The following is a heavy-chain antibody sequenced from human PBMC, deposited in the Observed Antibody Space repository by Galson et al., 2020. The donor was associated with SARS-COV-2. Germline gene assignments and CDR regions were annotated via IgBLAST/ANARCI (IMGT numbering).Heavy chain of an antibody. J-gene: IGHJ4*02. V-gene: IGHV4-39*01. Sequence: SEPLSLTCSVSGGSISSSNYYWGWVRQPPGKGLDWIGSTYYSGSGYYNPSLTSRLTISVDTSKNQFFMKLTSVTAADTAVYYCARQILTGYYSFYYFDYWGQGALITVS. D-gene: IGHD3-9*01. CDR2: TYYSGSG. CDR3: ARQILTGYYSFYYFDY. CDR1: GGSISSSNYY.